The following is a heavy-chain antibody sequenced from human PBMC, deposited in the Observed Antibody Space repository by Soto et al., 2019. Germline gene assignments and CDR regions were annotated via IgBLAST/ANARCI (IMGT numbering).Heavy chain of an antibody. V-gene: IGHV3-11*06. CDR3: ARSAIAARPVKYYYYYGMDV. CDR2: ISSSSSYT. D-gene: IGHD6-6*01. CDR1: GFTFSDYY. J-gene: IGHJ6*02. Sequence: GGSLRLSCAASGFTFSDYYMSWIRQAPGKGLEWVSYISSSSSYTNYADSVKGRFTISRDNAKNSLYLQMNSLRAEDTVVYYCARSAIAARPVKYYYYYGMDVWGQGTTVTVSS.